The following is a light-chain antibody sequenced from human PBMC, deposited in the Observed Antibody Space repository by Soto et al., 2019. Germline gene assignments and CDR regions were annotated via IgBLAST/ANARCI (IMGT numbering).Light chain of an antibody. CDR1: PSVRSY. CDR2: DAS. V-gene: IGKV3-11*01. J-gene: IGKJ1*01. CDR3: QQRSNWPWT. Sequence: EIELTQSPVTLSLSPGERATLSCRASPSVRSYLAWYQQKTGQAPRLLIYDASNRAPGIPARFSGSGSGTDFTLTISRLEPEDFAVYYFQQRSNWPWTFGQGTKVEIK.